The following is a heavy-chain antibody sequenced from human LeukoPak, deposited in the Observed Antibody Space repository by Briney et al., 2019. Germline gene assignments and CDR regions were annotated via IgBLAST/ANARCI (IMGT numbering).Heavy chain of an antibody. J-gene: IGHJ4*02. CDR3: ARKDNSGKGPYFYDV. Sequence: SETLSLTRTVSGASINYYYWTWLRQPPGKGLEWIAYIYYSGTTNYNPSFRSRVTLSVDTSKSQISLGLSSVTAADTAVYFCARKDNSGKGPYFYDVWGQGTLVTVSS. D-gene: IGHD3-22*01. CDR1: GASINYYY. CDR2: IYYSGTT. V-gene: IGHV4-59*01.